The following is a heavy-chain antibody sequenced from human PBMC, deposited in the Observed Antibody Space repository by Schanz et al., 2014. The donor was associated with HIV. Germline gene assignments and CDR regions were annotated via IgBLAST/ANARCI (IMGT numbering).Heavy chain of an antibody. CDR2: VSGSGST. V-gene: IGHV4-4*07. D-gene: IGHD6-6*01. Sequence: QVLLQESGPRLMKPSETVSLTCTVSSGSIRTYHWHWIRQSAGKRLEWIGRVSGSGSTDHNPSLKSRVTMSVDPSNTLFSLKLKSGPAADTAVYYCAKSGQLVTKHYWFDSWGQGTLVIVSS. J-gene: IGHJ5*01. CDR1: SGSIRTYH. CDR3: AKSGQLVTKHYWFDS.